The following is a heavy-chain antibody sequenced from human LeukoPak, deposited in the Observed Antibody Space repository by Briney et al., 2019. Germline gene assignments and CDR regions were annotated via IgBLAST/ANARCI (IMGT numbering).Heavy chain of an antibody. CDR2: TYYISKWYH. Sequence: SQTLSLTCAISGDSVSSNNAAWNWIRQSPSRGLEWLGRTYYISKWYHDYAVSVNSRMTINPDTSKNQFSLQLNSVTPEDTAVYYCARGPPSWGLETYYFDYWGQGTLVTVSS. J-gene: IGHJ4*02. CDR3: ARGPPSWGLETYYFDY. CDR1: GDSVSSNNAA. V-gene: IGHV6-1*01. D-gene: IGHD1-1*01.